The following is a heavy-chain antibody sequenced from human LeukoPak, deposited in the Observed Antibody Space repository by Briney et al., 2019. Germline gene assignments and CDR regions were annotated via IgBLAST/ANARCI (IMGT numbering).Heavy chain of an antibody. V-gene: IGHV3-7*05. CDR2: IKEDGSEV. D-gene: IGHD6-19*01. CDR3: VRDYGGWPFDY. J-gene: IGHJ4*02. Sequence: GGSLRLSCEASGFTFSNYWMSWVRQAPGKGLEWVANIKEDGSEVYYVDSVKGRFTISRDNAKNPLYLQMNSLRAEDTAVYYCVRDYGGWPFDYWGQGTQATVSP. CDR1: GFTFSNYW.